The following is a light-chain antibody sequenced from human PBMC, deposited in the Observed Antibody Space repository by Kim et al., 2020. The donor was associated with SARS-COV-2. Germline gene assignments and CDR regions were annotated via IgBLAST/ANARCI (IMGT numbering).Light chain of an antibody. CDR2: SNN. J-gene: IGLJ1*01. CDR3: AAWDDSLNGRV. CDR1: SSNIGSNT. Sequence: QSVLTQPPSASGTPGQRVTIPCSGSSSNIGSNTVNWYQQLPGTAPKLLIYSNNQRPSGVPDRFSGSKSGTSASLAISGLQSEDEADYYCAAWDDSLNGRVFVTGTKVTFL. V-gene: IGLV1-44*01.